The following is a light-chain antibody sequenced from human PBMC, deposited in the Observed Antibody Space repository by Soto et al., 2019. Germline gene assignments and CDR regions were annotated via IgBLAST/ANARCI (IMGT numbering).Light chain of an antibody. V-gene: IGKV1-5*03. Sequence: DIQMTQSPSTLSASVGDRVTITCRASQSISSWLAWYQQKPGKAPKLLIYKASSLESGVPSRFSGSGSGTEFTLNISSLQPDDVATYYCQQYNSYPTFGQGTKVEIK. J-gene: IGKJ1*01. CDR1: QSISSW. CDR2: KAS. CDR3: QQYNSYPT.